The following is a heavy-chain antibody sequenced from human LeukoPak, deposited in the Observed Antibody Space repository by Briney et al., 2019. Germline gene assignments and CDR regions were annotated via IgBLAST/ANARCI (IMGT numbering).Heavy chain of an antibody. V-gene: IGHV3-74*01. CDR1: GFTFSSYW. J-gene: IGHJ4*02. Sequence: GGALRLSCAACGFTFSSYWMHWVRQAPGKGLVWVSRINSDGSSTTYADSVKGRFTISRDNAKNTLYLQMNSLRAEDTAAYYCARSGLDYDVWSGSDYWGQGTLVTVSS. D-gene: IGHD3-3*01. CDR2: INSDGSST. CDR3: ARSGLDYDVWSGSDY.